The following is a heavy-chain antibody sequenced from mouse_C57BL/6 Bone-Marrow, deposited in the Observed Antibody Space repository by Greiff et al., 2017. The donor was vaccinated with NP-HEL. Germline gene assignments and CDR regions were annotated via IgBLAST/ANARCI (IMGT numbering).Heavy chain of an antibody. V-gene: IGHV1-42*01. CDR1: GYSFTGYY. J-gene: IGHJ1*03. CDR2: INPSTGGT. Sequence: EVQLQESGPELVKPGASVKISCKASGYSFTGYYMNWVKQSPEKSLEWIGEINPSTGGTTYNQKFKAKATLTVDKSSSTAYMQLKSLTSEDSAVYYCASGNYWYFDVWGTGTTVTVSS. CDR3: ASGNYWYFDV. D-gene: IGHD2-1*01.